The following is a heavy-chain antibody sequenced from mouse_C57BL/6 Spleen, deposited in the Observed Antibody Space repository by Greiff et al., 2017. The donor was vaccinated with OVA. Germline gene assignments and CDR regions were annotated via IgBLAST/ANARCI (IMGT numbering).Heavy chain of an antibody. D-gene: IGHD4-1*01. CDR2: INPNNGGT. J-gene: IGHJ3*01. Sequence: VQLQQSGPELVKPGASVKISCKASGYTFTDYYMNWVKQSHGKSLEWIGDINPNNGGTSYNQKFKGKATLTVDKSSSTAYMELRSLTSEDSAGYYCAGGAGTKFAYWGQGTLVTVSA. CDR3: AGGAGTKFAY. CDR1: GYTFTDYY. V-gene: IGHV1-26*01.